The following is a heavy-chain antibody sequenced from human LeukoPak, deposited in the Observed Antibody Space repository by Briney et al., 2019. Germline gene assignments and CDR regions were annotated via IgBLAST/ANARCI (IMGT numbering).Heavy chain of an antibody. Sequence: KPSETLSLTCAVYGGSFSGYYWSWIRQPPGKGLEWIGEINHSGSTNYNPSLKSRVTISVDTSKNQFSLKLSSVTAADTAVYYCARYYSSGGGTRDAFDIWGQGTMVTVSS. V-gene: IGHV4-34*01. CDR2: INHSGST. D-gene: IGHD6-19*01. CDR1: GGSFSGYY. CDR3: ARYYSSGGGTRDAFDI. J-gene: IGHJ3*02.